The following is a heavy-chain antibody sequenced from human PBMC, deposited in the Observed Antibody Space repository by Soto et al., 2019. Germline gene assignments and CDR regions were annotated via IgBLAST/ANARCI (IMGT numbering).Heavy chain of an antibody. D-gene: IGHD2-2*01. CDR1: GFTFSSYA. J-gene: IGHJ6*03. Sequence: GGSLRLSCAASGFTFSSYAMSWVRQAPGKGLEWVSAISGSGGSTYYADSVKGRFTISRDNSKNTLYLHMNSLRAEDTAVYYCAKKVPAAMQSYYYYYMDVWGKGTTVTVSS. CDR3: AKKVPAAMQSYYYYYMDV. CDR2: ISGSGGST. V-gene: IGHV3-23*01.